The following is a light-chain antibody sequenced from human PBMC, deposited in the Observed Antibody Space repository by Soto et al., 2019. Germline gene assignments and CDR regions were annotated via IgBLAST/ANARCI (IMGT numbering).Light chain of an antibody. J-gene: IGKJ1*01. V-gene: IGKV3-15*01. CDR3: QQFYAWPRT. CDR2: GTS. CDR1: QSITSS. Sequence: IVMTQSPATLSVSPGERATLSCRASQSITSSLAWYQQKPGQAPRLLIYGTSTRATGVPARFSGSGSLTEFSLTISSLQSEDFAVYYCQQFYAWPRTFGQGTKVDI.